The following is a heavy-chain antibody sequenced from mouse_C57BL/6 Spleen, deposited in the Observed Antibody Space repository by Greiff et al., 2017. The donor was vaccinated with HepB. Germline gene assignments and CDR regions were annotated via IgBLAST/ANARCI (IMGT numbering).Heavy chain of an antibody. CDR3: TRGNYYGSSYYYFDY. V-gene: IGHV1-50*01. J-gene: IGHJ2*01. CDR2: IDPSDSYT. D-gene: IGHD1-1*01. Sequence: VKQSCKASGYTFTSYWMQWVKQRPGQGLEWIGEIDPSDSYTNYNQKFKGKATLTVDTSSSTAYMQLSSLTSEDSAVYYCTRGNYYGSSYYYFDYWGQGTTLTVSS. CDR1: GYTFTSYW.